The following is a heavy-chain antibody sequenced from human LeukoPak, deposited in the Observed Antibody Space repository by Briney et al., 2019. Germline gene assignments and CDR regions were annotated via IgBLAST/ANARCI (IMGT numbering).Heavy chain of an antibody. D-gene: IGHD1-26*01. CDR1: GLTFSNAW. Sequence: NPGGSLRLSCAASGLTFSNAWMSWVRQAPGKGLEWVGRIKSKTDGGTTDYASPVKGRFTISRDDSKNMLYLQMNSLETEDTALYYCTTALRWELIPPDYWGQGTLVTVSS. CDR2: IKSKTDGGTT. J-gene: IGHJ4*02. V-gene: IGHV3-15*01. CDR3: TTALRWELIPPDY.